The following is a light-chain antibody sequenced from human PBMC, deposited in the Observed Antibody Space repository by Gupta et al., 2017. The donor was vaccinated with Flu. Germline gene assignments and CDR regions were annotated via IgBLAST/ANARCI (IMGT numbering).Light chain of an antibody. Sequence: DIVMTQSPLSLPVTPGEPASISCRSSQSLLHSNGYNYLDWYLQKPGQSPQLLIYLGSNRASGVPDRFRGSGFGTDFTLKIRRVEAEDVGVYYCRQALQTPRTFGQGTKVEIK. V-gene: IGKV2-28*01. CDR1: QSLLHSNGYNY. CDR2: LGS. CDR3: RQALQTPRT. J-gene: IGKJ1*01.